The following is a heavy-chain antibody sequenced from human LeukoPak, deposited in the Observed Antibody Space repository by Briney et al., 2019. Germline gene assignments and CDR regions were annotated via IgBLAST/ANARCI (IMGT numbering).Heavy chain of an antibody. V-gene: IGHV4-34*01. CDR3: ARLRSADYPNWFDP. J-gene: IGHJ5*02. D-gene: IGHD3-10*01. Sequence: GSLRLSCAASGFTFSSYGMHWIRQPPGKGLEWIGEINHSGSTNYNPSLKSRVTISVDTSKNQFSLKLSSVTAADTAVYYCARLRSADYPNWFDPWGQGTLVTVSS. CDR1: GFTFSSYG. CDR2: INHSGST.